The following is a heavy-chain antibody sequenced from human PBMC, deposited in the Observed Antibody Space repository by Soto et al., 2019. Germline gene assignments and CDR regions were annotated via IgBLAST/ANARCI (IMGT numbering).Heavy chain of an antibody. D-gene: IGHD5-18*01. J-gene: IGHJ4*02. Sequence: PSETLSLTCAVYGGSFSGYYWSWIRQPPGKGLEWNGEINHSGSTNYNPSLKSRITISVDTSKNQFSLKLSSVTAADTAVFYCARARQRSGYSYGYFDYWGQGTLVTVSS. CDR1: GGSFSGYY. CDR2: INHSGST. V-gene: IGHV4-34*01. CDR3: ARARQRSGYSYGYFDY.